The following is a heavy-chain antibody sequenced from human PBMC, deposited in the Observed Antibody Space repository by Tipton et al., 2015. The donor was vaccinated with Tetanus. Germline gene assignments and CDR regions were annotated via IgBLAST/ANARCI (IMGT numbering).Heavy chain of an antibody. CDR3: ARKTGDTLGGRGAFDI. V-gene: IGHV4-39*01. J-gene: IGHJ3*02. Sequence: TLSLTCTVSGGSDNTLYSWGWIRQPPGKGLEWIGIIHYSGSTYYNPSLKSPVTISADTSGTHFSRNLSSVTAADTAVYYCARKTGDTLGGRGAFDIWGQGTMLTVSS. CDR2: IHYSGST. CDR1: GGSDNTLYS. D-gene: IGHD7-27*01.